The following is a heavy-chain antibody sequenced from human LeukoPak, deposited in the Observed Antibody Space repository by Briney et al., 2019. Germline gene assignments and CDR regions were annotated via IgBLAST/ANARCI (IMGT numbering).Heavy chain of an antibody. J-gene: IGHJ3*02. V-gene: IGHV1-46*01. CDR1: GYIFTSYY. CDR3: ARERGTLAVAGDAVDI. CDR2: INPSGGNT. D-gene: IGHD6-19*01. Sequence: ASVKVSCKASGYIFTSYYIHWVRQAPGQGLEWVGIINPSGGNTNYAQKFQGRVTMTRDTSINTAYMEVRRLTSDDTAVYYCARERGTLAVAGDAVDIWGQGTMVTVSS.